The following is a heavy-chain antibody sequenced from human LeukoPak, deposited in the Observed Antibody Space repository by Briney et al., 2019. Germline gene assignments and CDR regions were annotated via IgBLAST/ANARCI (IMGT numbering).Heavy chain of an antibody. J-gene: IGHJ3*02. CDR3: ARLWDGDYAHAADDAFDI. CDR1: GYSISSGYY. Sequence: PSETLSLTCAVSGYSISSGYYWGWIRQPPGKGLEWIGSIYHSGSTYYNPSLKSRVTISVDTPKNQFSLKLSSVTAADTAVYYCARLWDGDYAHAADDAFDIWGQGTMVTVSS. CDR2: IYHSGST. D-gene: IGHD4-17*01. V-gene: IGHV4-38-2*01.